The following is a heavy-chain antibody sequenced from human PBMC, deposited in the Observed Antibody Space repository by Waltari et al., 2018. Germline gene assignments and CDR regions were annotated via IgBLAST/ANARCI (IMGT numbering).Heavy chain of an antibody. CDR2: IYHSGST. J-gene: IGHJ6*02. Sequence: QVQLQESGPGLVKPSGTLSLTCAVSGGSISSSNWWSWVRQPPGKGLEWIGEIYHSGSTNYNPSLKSRVTISVDKSKNQCSLKLSSVTAADTAVYYCARALIAAAGTYYYYYGMDVWGQGTTVTVSS. CDR3: ARALIAAAGTYYYYYGMDV. D-gene: IGHD6-13*01. CDR1: GGSISSSNW. V-gene: IGHV4-4*02.